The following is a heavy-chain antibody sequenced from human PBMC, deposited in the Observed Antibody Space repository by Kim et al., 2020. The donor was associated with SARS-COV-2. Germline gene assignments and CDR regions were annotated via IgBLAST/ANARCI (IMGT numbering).Heavy chain of an antibody. J-gene: IGHJ4*02. CDR1: GFTFSDYY. CDR3: ARGVKPGFGEFYFDY. Sequence: GGSLRLSCAASGFTFSDYYMSWIRQAPGKGLEWVSYISSSSSYTNYADSVKGRFTISRDNAKNSLYLQMNSLRAEDTAVYYCARGVKPGFGEFYFDYWGQGTLVTVSS. D-gene: IGHD3-10*01. CDR2: ISSSSSYT. V-gene: IGHV3-11*05.